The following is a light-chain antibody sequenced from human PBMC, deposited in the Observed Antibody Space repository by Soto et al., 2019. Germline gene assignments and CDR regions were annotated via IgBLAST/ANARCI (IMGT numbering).Light chain of an antibody. J-gene: IGKJ5*01. V-gene: IGKV1-39*01. Sequence: DIQMTQSPSSLSASVGDRVTITCRASQSISSYLNWYQQKPGKAPKLLIYAASSLQSGVPSRFSGSGSGTDFTFTTSSLQPEDFATYYCQQSYSTPITFGQGTRLEIK. CDR1: QSISSY. CDR3: QQSYSTPIT. CDR2: AAS.